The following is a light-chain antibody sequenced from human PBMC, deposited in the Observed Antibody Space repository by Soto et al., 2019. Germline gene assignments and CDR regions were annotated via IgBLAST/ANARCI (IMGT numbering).Light chain of an antibody. CDR1: QSVSSNY. CDR3: QQYGTSPWT. Sequence: EIVLTQSPGTLSLSPGERATLSCRASQSVSSNYLGWYQQKLGQAPRLLIYGASSRATGIPDRFSGSGSGTDLTLIISRLEHDDFAVYFCQQYGTSPWTFGQGTKVETK. CDR2: GAS. V-gene: IGKV3-20*01. J-gene: IGKJ1*01.